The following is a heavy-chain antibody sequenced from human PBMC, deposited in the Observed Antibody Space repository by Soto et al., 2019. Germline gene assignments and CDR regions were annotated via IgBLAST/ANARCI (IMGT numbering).Heavy chain of an antibody. J-gene: IGHJ6*02. CDR1: GFTFSSYG. CDR3: AKDAVKYYDFWSGYRGYYYYGMDV. Sequence: QVQLVESGGGVVQPGRSLRLSCAASGFTFSSYGMHWVRQAPGKGLEWVAVISYDGSNKYYADSVKGRFTISRDNSKNTLYLQMNSLRADDTAVYYCAKDAVKYYDFWSGYRGYYYYGMDVWGQGTTVTVSS. CDR2: ISYDGSNK. D-gene: IGHD3-3*01. V-gene: IGHV3-30*18.